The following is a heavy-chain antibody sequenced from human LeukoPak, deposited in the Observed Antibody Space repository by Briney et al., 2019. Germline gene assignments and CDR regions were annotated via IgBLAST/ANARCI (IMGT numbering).Heavy chain of an antibody. D-gene: IGHD3-10*01. CDR1: GGSISSYY. V-gene: IGHV4-59*01. CDR2: IYYSGNT. Sequence: PSETLSLTCTVSGGSISSYYWSWIRQPPGKGLEWIGYIYYSGNTNYNPSLKSRVTISVDTSRNQLSLKLTSVTAADTAVYYCARDRVRQGFFDYWGQGSLVTVSS. J-gene: IGHJ4*02. CDR3: ARDRVRQGFFDY.